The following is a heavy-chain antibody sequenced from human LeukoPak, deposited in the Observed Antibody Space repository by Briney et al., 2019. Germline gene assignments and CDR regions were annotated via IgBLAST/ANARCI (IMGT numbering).Heavy chain of an antibody. D-gene: IGHD3-22*01. Sequence: GGSLRLSCAASGFTFSSYEMNWVRQAPGKGLEWVSYISSSGSTIYYADSVKGRFTISRDNSKNTLYLQMNSLRAEDTAVYYCAKDRIIRRYYDSSGYCPFDYWGQGTLVTVSS. J-gene: IGHJ4*02. CDR2: ISSSGSTI. CDR3: AKDRIIRRYYDSSGYCPFDY. CDR1: GFTFSSYE. V-gene: IGHV3-48*03.